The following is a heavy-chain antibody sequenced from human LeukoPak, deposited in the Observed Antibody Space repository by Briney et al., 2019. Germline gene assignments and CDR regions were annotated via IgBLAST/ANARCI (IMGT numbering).Heavy chain of an antibody. CDR2: IYYTGST. J-gene: IGHJ6*02. Sequence: SETLSLTCTVSGGSISSYYWSWIRQPPGKGLEWIGYIYYTGSTDYNPSLKSRVAISVDTSKNQFSLKLSSVTAADTAVYYCARDNWNYGSSIDVWGQGTTVTVSS. CDR1: GGSISSYY. D-gene: IGHD1-7*01. V-gene: IGHV4-59*01. CDR3: ARDNWNYGSSIDV.